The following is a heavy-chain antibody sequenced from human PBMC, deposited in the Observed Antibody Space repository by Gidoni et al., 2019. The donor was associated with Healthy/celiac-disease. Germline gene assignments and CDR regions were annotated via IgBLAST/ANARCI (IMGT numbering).Heavy chain of an antibody. D-gene: IGHD4-17*01. Sequence: EVQLVESGGGFFQPGGSLRLSCAASAFTFSSYWMHWVRHAPGKGLVWVSRINSDGSSTSYADSVKGRFTISRDNAKNTLYLQMNSLRAEDTAVYYCARTGWGTTVTTFGGPPITRQGYWGQGTLVTVSS. CDR2: INSDGSST. J-gene: IGHJ4*02. V-gene: IGHV3-74*01. CDR3: ARTGWGTTVTTFGGPPITRQGY. CDR1: AFTFSSYW.